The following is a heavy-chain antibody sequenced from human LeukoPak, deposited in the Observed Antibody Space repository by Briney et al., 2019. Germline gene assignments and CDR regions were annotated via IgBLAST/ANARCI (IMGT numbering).Heavy chain of an antibody. D-gene: IGHD2-2*01. CDR3: AGVAPYCSSTSCQVWDY. J-gene: IGHJ4*02. CDR2: IYYSGST. CDR1: GGSISSYY. Sequence: SETLSLTCTVSGGSISSYYWSWIRQPPGKGLEWIGYIYYSGSTNYNPSLKSRVTISVDTSKNQFSLKLSSVTAADTAVYYCAGVAPYCSSTSCQVWDYWGQGTLVTVSS. V-gene: IGHV4-59*01.